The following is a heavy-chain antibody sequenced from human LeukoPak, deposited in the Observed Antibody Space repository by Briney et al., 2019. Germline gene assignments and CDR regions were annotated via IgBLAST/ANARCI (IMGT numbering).Heavy chain of an antibody. CDR2: IYYSGST. CDR3: ARASSIFGSRSNYYGMDV. J-gene: IGHJ6*02. Sequence: PSETLSLTCTVSGGSVSSGSYYWSWIRQPPGKGLEWIGYIYYSGSTNYNPSLKSRVTISVDTSKNQFSLKLSSVTAADTAVYYCARASSIFGSRSNYYGMDVWGQGTTVTVSS. V-gene: IGHV4-61*01. D-gene: IGHD3-3*01. CDR1: GGSVSSGSYY.